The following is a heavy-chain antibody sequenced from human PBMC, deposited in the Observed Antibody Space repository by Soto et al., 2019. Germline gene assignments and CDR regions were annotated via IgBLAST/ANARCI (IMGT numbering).Heavy chain of an antibody. J-gene: IGHJ4*02. V-gene: IGHV3-23*01. CDR2: ISGTGGST. Sequence: EVQLLESGGDSVQPGGSLRLSCAISGFTFRSYAMSWVRQAPGKGLEWVSGISGTGGSTYYADSVKGRFTISRDNSKNTLYLQMNSVRAENAALYSGAKGTVMVQIVYFDNWGQGARVTVSS. CDR3: AKGTVMVQIVYFDN. D-gene: IGHD2-8*01. CDR1: GFTFRSYA.